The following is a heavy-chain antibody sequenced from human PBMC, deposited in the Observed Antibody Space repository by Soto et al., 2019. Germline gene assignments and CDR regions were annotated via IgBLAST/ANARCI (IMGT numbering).Heavy chain of an antibody. D-gene: IGHD2-2*01. J-gene: IGHJ5*02. V-gene: IGHV4-59*01. Sequence: SETLSLTCTVSGGSIIRYYWSWIRQPPGKGLEWIGYIYYIGSTNYNPSLKSRVTISVDTSKNQFSLKLSSVTAADTAVYYCARGLRRQLLNWFDPWGQGTLVTV. CDR2: IYYIGST. CDR1: GGSIIRYY. CDR3: ARGLRRQLLNWFDP.